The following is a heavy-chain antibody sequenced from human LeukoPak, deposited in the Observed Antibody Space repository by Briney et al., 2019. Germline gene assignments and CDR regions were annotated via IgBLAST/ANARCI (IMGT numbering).Heavy chain of an antibody. CDR1: GFIFSSYS. CDR3: ARDAPSPGAAHSSSYYFDY. CDR2: LSHDGSNE. V-gene: IGHV3-30-3*01. J-gene: IGHJ4*02. Sequence: GGSLRLSCAASGFIFSSYSMHWVRQAPGKGLEWVAVLSHDGSNEYYTDSVKGRFTSSRDNSKNTLLLQMNSLRIEDTAEYYCARDAPSPGAAHSSSYYFDYWGQGTLVTVSS. D-gene: IGHD6-13*01.